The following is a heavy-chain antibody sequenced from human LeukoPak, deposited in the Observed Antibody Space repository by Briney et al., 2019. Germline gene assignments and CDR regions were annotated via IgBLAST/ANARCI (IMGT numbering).Heavy chain of an antibody. D-gene: IGHD7-27*01. CDR1: GFTFNVYS. V-gene: IGHV3-48*04. Sequence: GGSLRLSCAASGFTFNVYSMNWVRQAPRKGLEWVSFISSSLDSNIYYADSVKGRFSISRDNAESSLYLQMNSLRVEDTAVYYCGRGHWGLDYWGQGTLVTVSS. J-gene: IGHJ4*02. CDR2: ISSSLDSNI. CDR3: GRGHWGLDY.